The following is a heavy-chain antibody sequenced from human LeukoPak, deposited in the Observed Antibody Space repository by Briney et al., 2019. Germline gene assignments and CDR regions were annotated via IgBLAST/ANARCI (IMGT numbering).Heavy chain of an antibody. V-gene: IGHV4-39*07. CDR2: IYYSGST. CDR1: GGSISSSSYY. J-gene: IGHJ4*02. D-gene: IGHD1-1*01. Sequence: SETLSLTCTVSGGSISSSSYYWGWIRQPPGKGLEWIGSIYYSGSTYYNPSLKSRVTISVDTSKNQFSLKLSSVTAADTAVYYCARGEEHWHYWGQGTLVTVSS. CDR3: ARGEEHWHY.